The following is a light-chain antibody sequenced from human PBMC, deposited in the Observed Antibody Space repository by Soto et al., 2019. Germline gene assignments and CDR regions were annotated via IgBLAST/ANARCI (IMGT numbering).Light chain of an antibody. V-gene: IGKV3-20*01. J-gene: IGKJ2*01. CDR2: GAS. Sequence: EIVLTQSPGTLSLSPGERATLSCRASQSVRSSFLTCYQQNPGQAPRLLIYGASTRATGIPDRFSGSGYGTDFSPTISRLEPEDFAEYYCQQYDTSSISTFGPGTKLEIK. CDR1: QSVRSSF. CDR3: QQYDTSSIST.